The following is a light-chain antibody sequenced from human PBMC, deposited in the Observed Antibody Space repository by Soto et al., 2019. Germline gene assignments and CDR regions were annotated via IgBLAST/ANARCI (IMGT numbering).Light chain of an antibody. CDR2: GAS. J-gene: IGKJ4*01. CDR3: QQDNNWSPLT. V-gene: IGKV3-15*01. CDR1: QSMSDN. Sequence: EIVMTQSPATLSVSPGERATLSCRASQSMSDNLAWYQQKPGQAPRLLIYGASTRTTGIPARFSGSGSGTEFTLTISSLQSEDFAVYYCQQDNNWSPLTFGGGTKVEIK.